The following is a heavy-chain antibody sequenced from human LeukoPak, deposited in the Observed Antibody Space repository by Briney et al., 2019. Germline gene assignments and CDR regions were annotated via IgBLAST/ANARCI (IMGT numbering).Heavy chain of an antibody. D-gene: IGHD3-22*01. J-gene: IGHJ4*02. CDR1: GYTFTNYT. V-gene: IGHV7-4-1*02. Sequence: GASVKVSCTASGYTFTNYTINWVRLAPGQGLEWMGWIDTNTGNPTYAQGFAGRFVFSLDTSVTTTYLQISSLKAEDTAVYFCTRGRDTTGYFVYRGQGTLVTVSS. CDR3: TRGRDTTGYFVY. CDR2: IDTNTGNP.